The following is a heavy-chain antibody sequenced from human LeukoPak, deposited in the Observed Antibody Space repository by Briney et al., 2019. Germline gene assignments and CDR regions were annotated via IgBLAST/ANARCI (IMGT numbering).Heavy chain of an antibody. V-gene: IGHV5-51*01. J-gene: IGHJ4*02. CDR2: IYPSDSNT. CDR1: GYSFTSYW. Sequence: GESLKISCKTSGYSFTSYWIGWVRQMPGKGLERIGIIYPSDSNTIYSPAFQGQVTISVDKSITTAYLQWSILKASDSAIYYCGRAGFDYWGQGTLVTVSS. CDR3: GRAGFDY.